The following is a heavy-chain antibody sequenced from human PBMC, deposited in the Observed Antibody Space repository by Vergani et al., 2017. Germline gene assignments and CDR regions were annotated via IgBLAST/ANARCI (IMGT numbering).Heavy chain of an antibody. CDR2: IIPIFGTA. J-gene: IGHJ4*02. CDR1: GGTFSSYA. D-gene: IGHD2-2*01. CDR3: ARVPPAEYCSSTSCPPTQGNY. Sequence: QVQLVQSGAEVKKPGSSVKVSCKASGGTFSSYAISWVRQAPGQGLEWMGRIIPIFGTANYAQKFQGRVTITADESTSTAYMELSSLRSEDTAVYYCARVPPAEYCSSTSCPPTQGNYWGQGTLVTVSS. V-gene: IGHV1-69*18.